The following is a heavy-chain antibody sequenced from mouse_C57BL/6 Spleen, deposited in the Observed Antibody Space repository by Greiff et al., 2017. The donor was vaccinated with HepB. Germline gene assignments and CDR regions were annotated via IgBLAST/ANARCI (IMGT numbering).Heavy chain of an antibody. Sequence: VQLQQSGPELVKPGASVKISCKASGYSFTDYNMNWVKQSHGKSLEWIGVINPNYGTTSYNQKFKGKATLTVDQSSSTAYMQLNSLTSEDSAVYYCARENYYGSPPWFAYWGQGTLVTVSA. J-gene: IGHJ3*01. D-gene: IGHD1-1*01. V-gene: IGHV1-39*01. CDR2: INPNYGTT. CDR1: GYSFTDYN. CDR3: ARENYYGSPPWFAY.